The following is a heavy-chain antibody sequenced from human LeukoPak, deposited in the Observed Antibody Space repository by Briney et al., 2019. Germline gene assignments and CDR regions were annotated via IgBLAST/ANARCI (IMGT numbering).Heavy chain of an antibody. D-gene: IGHD3-10*01. J-gene: IGHJ5*02. CDR1: GGTFSSYA. Sequence: SVKVSCKASGGTFSSYAISWVRQAPGQGLEWMGRIIPIFGTANYAQKVQGRVTITTDESTSTAYMELSSLRSEDTAVYYCARAGTENFSNNWFDPWGQGTLVTVSS. CDR2: IIPIFGTA. CDR3: ARAGTENFSNNWFDP. V-gene: IGHV1-69*05.